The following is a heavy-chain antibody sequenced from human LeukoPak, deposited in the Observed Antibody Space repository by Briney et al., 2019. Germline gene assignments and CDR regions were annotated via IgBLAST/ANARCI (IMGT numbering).Heavy chain of an antibody. CDR2: INHSGST. J-gene: IGHJ2*01. CDR1: GGSISSYY. V-gene: IGHV4-34*01. D-gene: IGHD6-19*01. CDR3: ARGRSSGWHGNGIGLDL. Sequence: SETLSLTCTVSGGSISSYYWSWIRQPPGKGLEWIGEINHSGSTNYNPSLKSRVTISVDTSKNQFSLKLSSVTAADTAVYYCARGRSSGWHGNGIGLDLWGRGTLVTVSS.